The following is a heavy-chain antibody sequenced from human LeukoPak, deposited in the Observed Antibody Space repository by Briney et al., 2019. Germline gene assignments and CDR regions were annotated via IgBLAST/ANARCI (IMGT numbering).Heavy chain of an antibody. D-gene: IGHD6-19*01. CDR2: ISGDGGST. V-gene: IGHV3-43*02. Sequence: PGGSLRLSRAASGFTFDDYAMHWVRQAPGKGLEWVSLISGDGGSTYYADSVKGRFTISRDDSKNTLYLQMNSLRAEDTAVYYCARGYSSGWYSNHWGQGTLVTVSS. CDR1: GFTFDDYA. J-gene: IGHJ5*02. CDR3: ARGYSSGWYSNH.